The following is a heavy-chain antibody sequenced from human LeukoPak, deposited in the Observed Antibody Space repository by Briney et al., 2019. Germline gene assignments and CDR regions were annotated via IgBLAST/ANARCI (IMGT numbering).Heavy chain of an antibody. V-gene: IGHV4-61*01. CDR1: GGSISSSSYY. D-gene: IGHD3-10*01. CDR2: IYYSGST. CDR3: ARGGSGSYYTIDY. Sequence: PSETLSLTCTVSGGSISSSSYYWSWIRQPPGKGLEWIGYIYYSGSTNYNPSLKSRVTISVDTSKNQFSLKLSSVTAADTAVYYCARGGSGSYYTIDYWGQGTLVTVSS. J-gene: IGHJ4*02.